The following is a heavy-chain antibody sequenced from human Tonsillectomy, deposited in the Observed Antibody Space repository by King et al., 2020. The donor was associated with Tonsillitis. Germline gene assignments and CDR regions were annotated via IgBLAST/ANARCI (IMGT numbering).Heavy chain of an antibody. CDR3: AKVSGINWFDP. Sequence: VQLVESGGGLVQPGGSLRLSCAASGFTFSSYAMSWVRQAPGKGLEWGSGISGSGGSTYYADSVKGRFTISRDNSKNTLYLQMNSLRVEDTAVHYCAKVSGINWFDPWGQGTLVTVSS. J-gene: IGHJ5*02. V-gene: IGHV3-23*04. D-gene: IGHD6-13*01. CDR1: GFTFSSYA. CDR2: ISGSGGST.